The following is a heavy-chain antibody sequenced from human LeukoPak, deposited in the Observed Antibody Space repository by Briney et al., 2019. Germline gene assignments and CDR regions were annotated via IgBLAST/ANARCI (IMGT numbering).Heavy chain of an antibody. D-gene: IGHD4-17*01. J-gene: IGHJ6*02. Sequence: GRSLRLSCVASGFTFSVYGMHWVRPAPGKGLEWVAVISYDESDKYYADSVKGRFTISRDNSKYILYLQMDSLGGEDTAVYYCAKALHRYGDFGSFYYYGMDVWGQGTTVTVSS. CDR2: ISYDESDK. CDR3: AKALHRYGDFGSFYYYGMDV. CDR1: GFTFSVYG. V-gene: IGHV3-30*18.